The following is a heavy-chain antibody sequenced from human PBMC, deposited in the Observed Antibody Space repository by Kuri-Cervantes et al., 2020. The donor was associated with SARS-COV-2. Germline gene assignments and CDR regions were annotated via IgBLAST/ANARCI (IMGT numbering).Heavy chain of an antibody. CDR2: IKQDGSEK. CDR3: TRFNWNWTGYFDY. CDR1: GFTFSSYW. Sequence: GESLKISCAASGFTFSSYWMSWVRQAPGKGLEWVANIKQDGSEKYYVDSVKGRFTISRDNAKNSLYLQMNSLRAEDTAVYYCTRFNWNWTGYFDYWGQGTLVTVSS. D-gene: IGHD3/OR15-3a*01. J-gene: IGHJ4*02. V-gene: IGHV3-7*01.